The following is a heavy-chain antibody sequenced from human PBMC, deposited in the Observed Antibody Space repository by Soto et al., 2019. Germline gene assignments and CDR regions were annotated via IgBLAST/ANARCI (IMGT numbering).Heavy chain of an antibody. V-gene: IGHV1-18*01. Sequence: QGQLVQSGAEVKKPGASVKLSCKASGFTFSNYGLNWVRQAPGQGLEWMGWVSANNGHTNYAQNLQGRVSMTTDTSTSTAYMELRGLTVDDTAVYYCARDIESVTAKHFFYYDAMDVWGQGTTVTVSS. CDR1: GFTFSNYG. CDR2: VSANNGHT. J-gene: IGHJ6*02. D-gene: IGHD2-8*01. CDR3: ARDIESVTAKHFFYYDAMDV.